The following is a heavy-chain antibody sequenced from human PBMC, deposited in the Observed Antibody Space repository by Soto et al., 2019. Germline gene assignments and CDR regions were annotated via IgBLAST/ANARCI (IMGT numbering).Heavy chain of an antibody. V-gene: IGHV4-59*11. Sequence: PSETLSLPCTVSGGSLSSHYWTWIRQSPGKGLEWIGYVYFSGNTNYNPSLKSRVTISIDTSKNQFSLRLASVTAADTAFYYCGSVRPSGYVLSWGQGTLVTVSS. CDR2: VYFSGNT. J-gene: IGHJ5*02. CDR3: GSVRPSGYVLS. CDR1: GGSLSSHY. D-gene: IGHD6-25*01.